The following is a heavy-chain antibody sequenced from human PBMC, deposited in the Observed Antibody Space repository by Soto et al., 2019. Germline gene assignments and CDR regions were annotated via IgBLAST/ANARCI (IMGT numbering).Heavy chain of an antibody. CDR2: INHSGST. J-gene: IGHJ5*02. D-gene: IGHD3-3*01. CDR3: ASVTIFGVAANWFDP. Sequence: SETLSLTCAVYGGSFSGYYWSWIRQPPGKGLEWIGEINHSGSTNYNPSLKSRVTISVDTSKNQFSLKLSSVTAADTAVYYCASVTIFGVAANWFDPWGQGTLVTVSS. CDR1: GGSFSGYY. V-gene: IGHV4-34*01.